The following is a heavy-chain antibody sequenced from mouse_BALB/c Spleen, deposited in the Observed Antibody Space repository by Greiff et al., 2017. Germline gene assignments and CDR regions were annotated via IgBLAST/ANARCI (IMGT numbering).Heavy chain of an antibody. J-gene: IGHJ4*01. V-gene: IGHV5-6*02. D-gene: IGHD2-2*01. CDR3: ARRGWGYGDYYAMDY. Sequence: DVMLVESGGDLVKPGGSLKLSCAASGFTFSSYGMSWVRQTPDKRLEWVATISSGGSYTYYPDSVTGRFTISRDNAKNTLYLQMSSLKSEDTAMYYCARRGWGYGDYYAMDYGGQGTSVTVSS. CDR1: GFTFSSYG. CDR2: ISSGGSYT.